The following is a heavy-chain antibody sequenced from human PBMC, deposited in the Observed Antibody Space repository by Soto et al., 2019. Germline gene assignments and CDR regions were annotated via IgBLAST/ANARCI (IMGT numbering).Heavy chain of an antibody. CDR1: GFTFSSYG. J-gene: IGHJ4*02. V-gene: IGHV3-33*01. CDR3: ARDFEAGDGYFDY. D-gene: IGHD2-21*02. Sequence: GGSLRLSCAASGFTFSSYGMHWVRQAPGKGLEWVAVIWYDGSNKYYADSVKGRFTISRDNSKNTLYLQMNSLRAEDTAVYYCARDFEAGDGYFDYWGQGTLVTVSS. CDR2: IWYDGSNK.